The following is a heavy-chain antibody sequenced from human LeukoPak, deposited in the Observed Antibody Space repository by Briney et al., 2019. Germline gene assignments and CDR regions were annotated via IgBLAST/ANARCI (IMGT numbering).Heavy chain of an antibody. Sequence: GASVKVSCKASGYSFSNYGISWVRQAPGQGLEWMGWISAYNGNTNYAQKLQGRVTMTTDTSTSTAYMELRSLRSDDTAVYYCARDRASSSPFDYWGQGTLVTVSS. CDR1: GYSFSNYG. J-gene: IGHJ4*02. CDR3: ARDRASSSPFDY. CDR2: ISAYNGNT. D-gene: IGHD6-13*01. V-gene: IGHV1-18*01.